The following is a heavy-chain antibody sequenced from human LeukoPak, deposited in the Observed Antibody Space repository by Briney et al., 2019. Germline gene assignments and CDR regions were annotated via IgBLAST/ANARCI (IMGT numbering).Heavy chain of an antibody. CDR1: GFTFSSYS. CDR2: ISSSSSTI. J-gene: IGHJ6*02. Sequence: GGSLRLSCAASGFTFSSYSMNWVRQAPGKGLEWVSYISSSSSTIYYADFVKGRFTISRDNAKNSLYLQMNSLRAEDTAVYYCAREDTIFGVAAGMDVWGQGTTVTLSS. V-gene: IGHV3-48*01. CDR3: AREDTIFGVAAGMDV. D-gene: IGHD3-3*01.